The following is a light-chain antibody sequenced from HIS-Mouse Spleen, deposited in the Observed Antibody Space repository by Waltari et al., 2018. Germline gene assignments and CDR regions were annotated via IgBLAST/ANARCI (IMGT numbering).Light chain of an antibody. CDR2: EVS. Sequence: QSALTQPPSASGSPGQSVTIPCTGTSRDLGGYNYVSWYQQHPGKAPKLMIYEVSKRPSGVPDRFSGSKSGNTASLTVSGLQAEDEADYYCSSYAGSNNFVVFGGGTKLTVL. J-gene: IGLJ2*01. CDR1: SRDLGGYNY. CDR3: SSYAGSNNFVV. V-gene: IGLV2-8*01.